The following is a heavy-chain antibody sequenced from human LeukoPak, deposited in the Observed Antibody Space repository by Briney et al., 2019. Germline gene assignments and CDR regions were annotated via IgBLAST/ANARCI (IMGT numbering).Heavy chain of an antibody. CDR2: IIPILGLA. D-gene: IGHD5-24*01. J-gene: IGHJ4*02. CDR3: ANVQMATNSADY. V-gene: IGHV1-69*04. Sequence: SVKVSCKPSGGTFSSYGFSWVRQAPGQGLEWMGRIIPILGLANYAQKFQGRVTITADKSTSAAHMELSSLRSEDTAVYYCANVQMATNSADYWGQGTLVTVSS. CDR1: GGTFSSYG.